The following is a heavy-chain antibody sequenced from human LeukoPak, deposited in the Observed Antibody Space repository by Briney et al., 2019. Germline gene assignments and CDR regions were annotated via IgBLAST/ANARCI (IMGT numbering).Heavy chain of an antibody. V-gene: IGHV4-39*01. D-gene: IGHD3-22*01. J-gene: IGHJ3*02. CDR3: ASPYYYDSSGYTGAFDI. Sequence: SETLSLTCTVSGGSISSSSYYWGWIRQPPGKGLEWIGSIYYSGSTYCNPSLKSRVTISVGTSKNQFTLKLSSVTAADTAVYYCASPYYYDSSGYTGAFDIWGQGTMVTVSS. CDR1: GGSISSSSYY. CDR2: IYYSGST.